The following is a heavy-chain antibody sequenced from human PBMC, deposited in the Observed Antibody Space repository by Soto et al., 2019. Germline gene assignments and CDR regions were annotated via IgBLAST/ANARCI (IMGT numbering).Heavy chain of an antibody. CDR3: ASFLKGYAYCYYVMAV. J-gene: IGHJ6*02. CDR1: GGPLSSYA. D-gene: IGHD5-12*01. V-gene: IGHV1-69*13. Sequence: YSVKPSCKASGGPLSSYAISWVRQAPGQGLEWMGGIIPIFGTANYAQKFQGRVTITADESTSTAYMELSSLRSEDTAVYYCASFLKGYAYCYYVMAVWAQGTSVTGS. CDR2: IIPIFGTA.